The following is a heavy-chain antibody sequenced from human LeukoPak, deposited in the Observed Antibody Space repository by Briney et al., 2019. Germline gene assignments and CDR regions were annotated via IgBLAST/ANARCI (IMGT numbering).Heavy chain of an antibody. V-gene: IGHV4-4*07. J-gene: IGHJ6*03. CDR1: GGSISSYY. D-gene: IGHD2-2*01. CDR2: IYTSGST. CDR3: ARGAYCSSTSCYLGYYYYYMDV. Sequence: SETLFLTCTVSGGSISSYYWSWIRQPAGKGLEWIGRIYTSGSTNYNPSLKSRVTISVDTSKNHFSLKLSSVTDADTAVYYCARGAYCSSTSCYLGYYYYYMDVWGKGTTVTVSS.